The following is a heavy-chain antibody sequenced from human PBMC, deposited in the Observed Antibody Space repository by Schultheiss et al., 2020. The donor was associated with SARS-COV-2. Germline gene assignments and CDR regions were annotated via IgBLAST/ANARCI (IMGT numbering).Heavy chain of an antibody. Sequence: GGSLRLSCAASGFTFSDYYMSWIRQAPGKGLEWVSYISSSSSTIYYADSVKGRFTISRDNAKNSLYLQMNSLRDEDTAVYYCARDIVVVVAAAHYNWFNPWGQGTRVTVSS. CDR1: GFTFSDYY. V-gene: IGHV3-11*04. CDR3: ARDIVVVVAAAHYNWFNP. J-gene: IGHJ5*02. D-gene: IGHD2-15*01. CDR2: ISSSSSTI.